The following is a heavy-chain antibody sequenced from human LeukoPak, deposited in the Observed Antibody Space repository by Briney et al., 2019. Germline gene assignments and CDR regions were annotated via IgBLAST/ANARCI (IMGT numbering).Heavy chain of an antibody. CDR3: ARHITLYCSSTSCPDYYGMDV. D-gene: IGHD2-2*01. Sequence: GGSLRLSCAASGFTFSSYWMSWVRQAPGKGLEWVANIKQDGSEKYYVDSVKGRFTISRDNAKNSLYLQMNSLRAEDTAVYYCARHITLYCSSTSCPDYYGMDVWGQGTTVTVSS. V-gene: IGHV3-7*01. J-gene: IGHJ6*02. CDR2: IKQDGSEK. CDR1: GFTFSSYW.